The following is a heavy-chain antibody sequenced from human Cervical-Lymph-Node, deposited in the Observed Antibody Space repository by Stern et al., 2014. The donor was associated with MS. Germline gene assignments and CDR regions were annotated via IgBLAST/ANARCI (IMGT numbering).Heavy chain of an antibody. V-gene: IGHV4-30-4*01. D-gene: IGHD1-20*01. CDR2: IYYSGSA. J-gene: IGHJ3*02. CDR3: AREVITRVQSDAFDI. CDR1: GDSITSDNYF. Sequence: QVQLQESGPGLVKPSQTLSLTCTVSGDSITSDNYFWSWVRQSPGKGLAWIGYIYYSGSAYYNPFLNTRVTMSVDTSKNQFSLKVYSVTAADTAVYYCAREVITRVQSDAFDIWGQGTLVSVS.